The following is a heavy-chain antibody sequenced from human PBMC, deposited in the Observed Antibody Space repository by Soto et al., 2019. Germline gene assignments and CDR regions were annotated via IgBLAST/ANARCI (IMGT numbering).Heavy chain of an antibody. CDR3: ARTALVLGVDY. D-gene: IGHD5-18*01. CDR1: GGTFSSYA. V-gene: IGHV1-69*13. J-gene: IGHJ4*02. Sequence: RASVKVSCKASGGTFSSYAISWVRQAPGQGLEWMGGIIPIFGTANYAQKFQGRVTITADESTSTAYMELSSLRSEDTAVYYCARTALVLGVDYWGQGTLVTVSS. CDR2: IIPIFGTA.